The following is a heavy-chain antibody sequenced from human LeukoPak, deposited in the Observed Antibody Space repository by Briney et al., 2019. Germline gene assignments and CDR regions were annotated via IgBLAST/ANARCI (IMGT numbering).Heavy chain of an antibody. CDR3: ARERIAVVNWFDP. CDR1: GGSISSYY. CDR2: IYYSGST. V-gene: IGHV4-59*01. J-gene: IGHJ5*02. Sequence: SETLSLTCTVSGGSISSYYWSWIRQPPGKGLEWIGYIYYSGSTNYNPSLKSRVTISVDTSKNQFSLKLSSVTAADTAVYYCARERIAVVNWFDPWGQGTLVTVSS. D-gene: IGHD6-19*01.